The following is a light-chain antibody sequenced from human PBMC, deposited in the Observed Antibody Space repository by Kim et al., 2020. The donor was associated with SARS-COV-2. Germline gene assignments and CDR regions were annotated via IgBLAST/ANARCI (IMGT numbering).Light chain of an antibody. V-gene: IGKV3-20*01. CDR2: GAS. Sequence: SPGERATLSCRTSQSVINRYLAWYQQKLGQAPRLLIYGASSRATGIPDRFSGSGSGTDFTLTISRLEPEDFAVYFCQQYDSSPPYTFGRGTKVEI. CDR3: QQYDSSPPYT. J-gene: IGKJ2*01. CDR1: QSVINRY.